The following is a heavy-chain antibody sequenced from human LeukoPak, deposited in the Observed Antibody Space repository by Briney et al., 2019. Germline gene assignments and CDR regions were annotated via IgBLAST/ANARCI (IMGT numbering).Heavy chain of an antibody. J-gene: IGHJ4*02. V-gene: IGHV4-34*01. CDR3: ARGRYPELRYFDWLLARNFDY. Sequence: PSETLSLTCAVYGGSFSGYYWSWIRQPPGKGLEWIGEINHSGSTNYNPSLKSRVTISVDTSKNQFSLKLSSVTAADTAVYYCARGRYPELRYFDWLLARNFDYWGQGTLVTVSS. CDR2: INHSGST. D-gene: IGHD3-9*01. CDR1: GGSFSGYY.